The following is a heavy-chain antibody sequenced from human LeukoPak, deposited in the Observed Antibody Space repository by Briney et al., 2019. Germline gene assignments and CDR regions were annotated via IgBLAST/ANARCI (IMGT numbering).Heavy chain of an antibody. CDR2: IDYSGTT. V-gene: IGHV4-31*03. CDR3: GRDVGGSYAGDAFDI. CDR1: GGSISSGDYY. Sequence: SETLSLTCTVSGGSISSGDYYWIWIRPHPGKGLEWIGYIDYSGTTYNPSLKSRGTISIDTSKKQFSLKLSSVTAADTAVYYGGRDVGGSYAGDAFDIWGQGMMVIVSS. J-gene: IGHJ3*02. D-gene: IGHD1-26*01.